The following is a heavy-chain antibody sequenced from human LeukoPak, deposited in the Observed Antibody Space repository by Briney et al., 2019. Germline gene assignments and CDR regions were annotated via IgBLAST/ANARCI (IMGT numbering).Heavy chain of an antibody. CDR1: GFTFSSYW. J-gene: IGHJ4*02. CDR2: IKQDGSEK. V-gene: IGHV3-7*01. Sequence: PGGSLRLSCAASGFTFSSYWMSWVRQAPGKGLEWVANIKQDGSEKYYVDSVKGRFTISRDNAKNSLYLQMNSLRAEDTAVYYCARDQRYFDWLLSFDYWGQGTLVTVSS. CDR3: ARDQRYFDWLLSFDY. D-gene: IGHD3-9*01.